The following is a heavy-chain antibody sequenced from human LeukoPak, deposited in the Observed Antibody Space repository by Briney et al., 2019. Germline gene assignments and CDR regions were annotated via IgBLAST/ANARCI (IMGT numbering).Heavy chain of an antibody. V-gene: IGHV1-69*13. D-gene: IGHD3-22*01. CDR2: IIPIFGTA. J-gene: IGHJ4*02. CDR1: GGTFISYA. Sequence: ASVQVSCKASGGTFISYAISWVRQAPGQGLEWMGRIIPIFGTANYAKNVQGNDTITADGSSSTAYMELNSLRSEDTAVYYCARSEGGYYDSSGYSMAEYWGQGTLVTVSS. CDR3: ARSEGGYYDSSGYSMAEY.